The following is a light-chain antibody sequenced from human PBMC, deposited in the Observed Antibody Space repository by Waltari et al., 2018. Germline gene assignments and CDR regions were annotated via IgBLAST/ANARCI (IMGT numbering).Light chain of an antibody. Sequence: QSALPQPASVSGSLGQSITISCTGSSSDVGAYKLVSWYQQHPGKAPKLMISEDTKRPSGVSNRFSGSKSGNTASLTISGLQAEDEADYHCCSYAGDSTWVFGGGTVLTVL. CDR3: CSYAGDSTWV. CDR2: EDT. CDR1: SSDVGAYKL. J-gene: IGLJ3*02. V-gene: IGLV2-23*01.